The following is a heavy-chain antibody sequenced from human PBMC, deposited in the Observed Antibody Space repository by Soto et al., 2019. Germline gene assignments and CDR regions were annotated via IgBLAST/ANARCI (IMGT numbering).Heavy chain of an antibody. CDR1: GFTFSSYA. CDR3: ARRALGSSRSFDI. V-gene: IGHV3-23*01. CDR2: ISGSGGST. J-gene: IGHJ3*02. D-gene: IGHD6-6*01. Sequence: PGGSLRLSCAASGFTFSSYAMSWVRQAPGKGLEWVSAISGSGGSTYYADSVKGRFTISRDNSKNTLYLQMNSLRAEDTALYYWARRALGSSRSFDIWGQGTMVTVSS.